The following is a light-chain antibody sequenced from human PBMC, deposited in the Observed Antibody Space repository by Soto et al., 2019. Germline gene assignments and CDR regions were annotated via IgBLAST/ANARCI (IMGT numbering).Light chain of an antibody. Sequence: EIVLTQSACTLSWSAGERATLSWRASQSVSSSYLAWYQQKPGQAPRLLISGASSRATGIPDRFSGSGSGTDFTLTISSLQSEDFAVYYCQQYGGSPIFTFGPGTKVDI. CDR2: GAS. CDR1: QSVSSSY. J-gene: IGKJ3*01. CDR3: QQYGGSPIFT. V-gene: IGKV3-20*01.